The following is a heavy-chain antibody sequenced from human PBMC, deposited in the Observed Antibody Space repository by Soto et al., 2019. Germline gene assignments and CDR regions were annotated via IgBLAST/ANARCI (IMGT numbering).Heavy chain of an antibody. V-gene: IGHV3-53*02. CDR2: IYSGGSA. D-gene: IGHD3-3*01. J-gene: IGHJ4*02. Sequence: EVQLVETGGGLIQPGGSLRLSCAASGFTVSSNYMSWVRQAPGKGLEWVSVIYSGGSAYYADSVKGRFTISRDNSKNTLYLQMKSLTAEDTAVYYCARCPYDFWSGQGENWGQGTLVTVSS. CDR3: ARCPYDFWSGQGEN. CDR1: GFTVSSNY.